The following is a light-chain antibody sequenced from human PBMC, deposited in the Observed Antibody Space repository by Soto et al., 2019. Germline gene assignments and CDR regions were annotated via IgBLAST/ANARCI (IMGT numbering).Light chain of an antibody. Sequence: QSVLTQPPSASGSPGQSVTISCTGTSSDVGGYNYVSWYQQHPGKAPKLMIYEVSKRPSGVPDRFSGSKSGNTASLTVSGLQAEDEADCYCSSYAGSENFVVFGGGTKLTVL. CDR3: SSYAGSENFVV. CDR2: EVS. V-gene: IGLV2-8*01. CDR1: SSDVGGYNY. J-gene: IGLJ2*01.